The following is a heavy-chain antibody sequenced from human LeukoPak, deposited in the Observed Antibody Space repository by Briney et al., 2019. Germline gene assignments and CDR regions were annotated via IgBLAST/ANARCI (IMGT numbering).Heavy chain of an antibody. D-gene: IGHD2-15*01. CDR2: ISGYNGNT. Sequence: ASVKVSCKPSGYTFTSYSIGWVRQAPGQGLEWMGWISGYNGNTNYAHDLQGRVTMTIDTATTTAYMELRSLRSDDTAVYYCARGGEIEYCSGGSCSPMDYWGQGTLVTVSS. CDR1: GYTFTSYS. CDR3: ARGGEIEYCSGGSCSPMDY. J-gene: IGHJ4*02. V-gene: IGHV1-18*01.